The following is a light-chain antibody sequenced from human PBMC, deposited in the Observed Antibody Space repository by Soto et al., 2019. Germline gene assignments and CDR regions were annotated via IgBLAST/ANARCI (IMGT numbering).Light chain of an antibody. J-gene: IGKJ1*01. CDR2: DAS. CDR1: RSISDW. CDR3: LQYSSHSWT. V-gene: IGKV1-5*01. Sequence: DIQMAQSPSNLSPSVEDRGTMTCRASRSISDWLAWYQQKPGKAPELLIFDASNLKSGVSSRFSGSGSGTEITLTISRLQPDDVATYYCLQYSSHSWTFGQGTKVDIK.